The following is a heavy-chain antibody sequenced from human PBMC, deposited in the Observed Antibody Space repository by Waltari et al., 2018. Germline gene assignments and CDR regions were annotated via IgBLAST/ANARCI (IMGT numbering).Heavy chain of an antibody. Sequence: QVQLQQWSAGVWKPSETRSLTCVVYGGSFSGYYCNWVRQPPGKGLEWIGENNHSGSRSYNPSPESRVTLAVDKSKNQFSLKLSSVTAADTAVYYWARGVIGYSYGFRGLDYWGQGTLVTVSS. CDR3: ARGVIGYSYGFRGLDY. D-gene: IGHD5-18*01. CDR2: NNHSGSR. V-gene: IGHV4-34*01. CDR1: GGSFSGYY. J-gene: IGHJ4*02.